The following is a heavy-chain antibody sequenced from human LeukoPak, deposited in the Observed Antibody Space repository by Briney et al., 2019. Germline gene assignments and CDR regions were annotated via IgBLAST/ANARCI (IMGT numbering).Heavy chain of an antibody. CDR3: AKDDDWLRFEH. J-gene: IGHJ4*02. CDR2: IRYDGSNK. D-gene: IGHD5-12*01. Sequence: GGSLRLSCAASGFTFLSYGMHWVRQAPGKGLEWVAFIRYDGSNKYYADSVKGRFTISRDNSNHMLYLQMNSLIAEDTAIYYCAKDDDWLRFEHWGRGTPVSVSS. V-gene: IGHV3-30*02. CDR1: GFTFLSYG.